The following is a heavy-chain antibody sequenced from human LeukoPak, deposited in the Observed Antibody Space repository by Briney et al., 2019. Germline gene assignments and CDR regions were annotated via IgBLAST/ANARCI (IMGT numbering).Heavy chain of an antibody. CDR1: GFTFRSYA. CDR2: IRGRDST. V-gene: IGHV3-23*01. Sequence: GGSLRLSCAASGFTFRSYAMSWVRQAPEKGLEWVSTIRGRDSTYYADSVKGRFTISRDGSQNTLYLQLNSLRAEDTAIYYCAKRPGSAADGTFDSWGQGTLGTVSS. CDR3: AKRPGSAADGTFDS. J-gene: IGHJ4*02. D-gene: IGHD6-13*01.